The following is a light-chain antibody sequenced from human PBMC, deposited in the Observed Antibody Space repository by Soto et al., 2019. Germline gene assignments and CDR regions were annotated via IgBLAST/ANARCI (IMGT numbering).Light chain of an antibody. CDR1: QSISTN. CDR3: QQYNNWPPWT. V-gene: IGKV3-15*01. Sequence: EIVMTQSPATLSVSPGERVTLSCRASQSISTNLAWYQQKRGQAPRLLIYDTSTRATGIPAKFSGSGSGTEFTLTISSLQSEDFALYYCQQYNNWPPWTFGQGTKVDIK. J-gene: IGKJ1*01. CDR2: DTS.